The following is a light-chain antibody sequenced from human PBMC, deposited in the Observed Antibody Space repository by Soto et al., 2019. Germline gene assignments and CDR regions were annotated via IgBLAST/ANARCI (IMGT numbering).Light chain of an antibody. Sequence: EIVLTQSPGTLSLSPGKRGTLSCRASQSVSSNNLAWYQQKPGQAPRLLIYGASYRATGIPDRFGGSGSGTDFTLTISRLEPEDFAVYYCQQYANSPTFGQGTKVDIK. CDR3: QQYANSPT. V-gene: IGKV3-20*01. J-gene: IGKJ1*01. CDR1: QSVSSNN. CDR2: GAS.